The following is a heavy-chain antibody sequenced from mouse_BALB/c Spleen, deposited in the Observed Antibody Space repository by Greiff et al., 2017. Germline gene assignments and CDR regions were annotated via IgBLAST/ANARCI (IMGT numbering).Heavy chain of an antibody. V-gene: IGHV7-3*02. CDR3: ARDYAMDY. J-gene: IGHJ4*01. CDR1: GFTFTDYY. Sequence: EVQLVESGRGLVPPGGSLCLSCATSGFTFTDYYMSWVRQPPGKALEWLGFIRNKANGYTTEYSASVKGRFTIDRDNSQSILYLQMNTLRAEDSATYDCARDYAMDYWGQGTSVTVSS. CDR2: IRNKANGYTT.